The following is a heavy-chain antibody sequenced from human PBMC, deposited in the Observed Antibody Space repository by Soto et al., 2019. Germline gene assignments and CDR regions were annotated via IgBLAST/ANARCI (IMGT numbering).Heavy chain of an antibody. D-gene: IGHD6-13*01. Sequence: SLRLSCAASGFTFSRYCMHWVLQAPGKGLEWVAVISYDGSNKYYADSVKGRFTISRDNSKNTLYLQMNSLRAEDTAVYYCAKDTTSSSWYDVYFDYWGQGTLVTVS. CDR1: GFTFSRYC. CDR3: AKDTTSSSWYDVYFDY. CDR2: ISYDGSNK. V-gene: IGHV3-30*18. J-gene: IGHJ4*02.